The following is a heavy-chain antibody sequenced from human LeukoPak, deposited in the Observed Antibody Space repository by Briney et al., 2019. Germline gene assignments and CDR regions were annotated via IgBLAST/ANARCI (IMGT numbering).Heavy chain of an antibody. V-gene: IGHV3-30*18. Sequence: PGRSLRLSCAASGFTFSSYGMHWVRQAPGKGLEWVAVISYDGSNKYYADSVKGRFTISRDNSKNTLYLQVNSLRAEDTAVYYCAKDTADTAMVFDYWGQGTLVTVSS. D-gene: IGHD5-18*01. CDR3: AKDTADTAMVFDY. CDR2: ISYDGSNK. CDR1: GFTFSSYG. J-gene: IGHJ4*02.